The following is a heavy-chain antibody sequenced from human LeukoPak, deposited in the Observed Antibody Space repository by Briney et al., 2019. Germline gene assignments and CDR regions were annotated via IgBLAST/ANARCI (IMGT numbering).Heavy chain of an antibody. J-gene: IGHJ4*02. Sequence: GGSLRLSCAASGFTFDDYGMSWVRQAPGKGLEWVSGISWNSGSIGYADSVKGRFTISRDNAKNSLYLQMNSLRAEDTALYYCAKDFEVDPTVYFDYWGQGTLVTVSS. CDR1: GFTFDDYG. V-gene: IGHV3-9*01. D-gene: IGHD2-15*01. CDR3: AKDFEVDPTVYFDY. CDR2: ISWNSGSI.